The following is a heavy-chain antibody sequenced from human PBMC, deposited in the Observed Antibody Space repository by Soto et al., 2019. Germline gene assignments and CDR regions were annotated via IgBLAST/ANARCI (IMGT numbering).Heavy chain of an antibody. CDR3: ARGVGAYYFDY. CDR2: IIPIFGTT. CDR1: GGTFSTYA. J-gene: IGHJ4*02. D-gene: IGHD1-26*01. Sequence: QVQLVQSGAEVKKPGSSVKVSCKASGGTFSTYAITWVRQAPGQGLEWLGGIIPIFGTTDYARKFQGRVTITAAESTSTVFIELSSLTYADTDVYYCARGVGAYYFDYWGQGTLVTVSS. V-gene: IGHV1-69*01.